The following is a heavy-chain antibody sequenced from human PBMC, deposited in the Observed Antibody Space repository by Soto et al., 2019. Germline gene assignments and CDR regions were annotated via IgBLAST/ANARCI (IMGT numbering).Heavy chain of an antibody. D-gene: IGHD3-10*01. CDR1: GYTFTNHG. CDR2: ISASNGDT. J-gene: IGHJ6*03. CDR3: ARMVRGSKIDYYYYMDV. Sequence: QVELVQSGVEVKKPGASVKVSCKASGYTFTNHGLSWVRQAPGQGLEWMGWISASNGDTYYAQKFLGRVTVTTDTSTSTGYMELRSLKSEDTAVYYCARMVRGSKIDYYYYMDVWGKGTTVTVSS. V-gene: IGHV1-18*04.